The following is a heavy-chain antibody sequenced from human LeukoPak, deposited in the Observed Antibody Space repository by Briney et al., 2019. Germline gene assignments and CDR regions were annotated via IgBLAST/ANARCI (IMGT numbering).Heavy chain of an antibody. CDR3: ARARGSSSWFYYYYYMDV. CDR1: GYTFTSYG. V-gene: IGHV1-18*01. J-gene: IGHJ6*03. D-gene: IGHD6-13*01. CDR2: ISAYNGNT. Sequence: ASVKVSCKASGYTFTSYGISWVRQAPGQGLEWMGWISAYNGNTNYAQKLQGRVTMTTDTSTSTAYMELRSLRSDDTAVYYCARARGSSSWFYYYYYMDVWGKGTTVTVSS.